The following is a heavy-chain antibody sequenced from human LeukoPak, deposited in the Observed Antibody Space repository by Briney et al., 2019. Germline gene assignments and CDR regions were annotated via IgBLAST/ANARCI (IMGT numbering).Heavy chain of an antibody. D-gene: IGHD3-3*01. V-gene: IGHV4-59*01. CDR1: GGSISSYY. Sequence: SETLSLTCTVSGGSISSYYWSWIRQPLGKRLEWIGHIYYSGSTNYNPSLKSRVTISVDTSKNQFSLKLSSVTAADTAVYYCASRSSIWSGYQDTLYYFDSWGQGTLVTVSS. J-gene: IGHJ4*02. CDR3: ASRSSIWSGYQDTLYYFDS. CDR2: IYYSGST.